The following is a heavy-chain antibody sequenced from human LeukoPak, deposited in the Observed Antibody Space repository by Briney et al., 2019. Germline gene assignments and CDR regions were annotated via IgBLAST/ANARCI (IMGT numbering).Heavy chain of an antibody. Sequence: PGGSLRLSCAASGLTFSSYAMSWVRQAPGKGLEWVSSISNSGGTTYYADSVRGRLTISRDNSKNTLYLQMNSLRAEDTAGYYCAKTVAGGSYYYGMDVWGQGTTVTVSS. V-gene: IGHV3-23*01. CDR3: AKTVAGGSYYYGMDV. CDR1: GLTFSSYA. CDR2: ISNSGGTT. J-gene: IGHJ6*02. D-gene: IGHD6-19*01.